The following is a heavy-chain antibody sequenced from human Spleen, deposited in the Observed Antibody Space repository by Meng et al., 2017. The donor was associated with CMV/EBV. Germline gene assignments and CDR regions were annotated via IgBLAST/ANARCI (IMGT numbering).Heavy chain of an antibody. CDR3: ASSLIDSSSWYLNWIDP. J-gene: IGHJ5*02. CDR2: IYYSGST. D-gene: IGHD6-13*01. Sequence: SETLSLTCTVSGDSISSSDYYWGWIRQPPGKGLEWIGSIYYSGSTYYNPSLKSRVTISVDTSKNQFSLKVSSVTAADTAVYYCASSLIDSSSWYLNWIDPWGQGTLVTVSS. V-gene: IGHV4-39*07. CDR1: GDSISSSDYY.